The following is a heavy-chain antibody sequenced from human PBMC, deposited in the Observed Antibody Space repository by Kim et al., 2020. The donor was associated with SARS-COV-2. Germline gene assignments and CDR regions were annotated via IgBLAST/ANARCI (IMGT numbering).Heavy chain of an antibody. CDR3: ARESIVGAKSASDY. V-gene: IGHV3-30*04. CDR1: GFTFSSYA. CDR2: ISYDGSNK. Sequence: GGSLRLSCAASGFTFSSYAMHWVRQAPGKGLEWVAVISYDGSNKYYADSVKGRFTISRDNSKNTLYLQMNSLRAEDTAVYYCARESIVGAKSASDYWGQG. J-gene: IGHJ4*02. D-gene: IGHD1-26*01.